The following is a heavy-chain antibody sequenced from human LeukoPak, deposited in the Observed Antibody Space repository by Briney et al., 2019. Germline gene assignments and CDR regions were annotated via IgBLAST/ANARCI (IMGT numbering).Heavy chain of an antibody. CDR1: GFTFSSYA. Sequence: GGSLRLSCAASGFTFSSYAMSWVRQAPEKGLEWVSAISGSGGSTYYADSVKGRFTISRDNSKNTLYLQMNSLRAEDTAVYYCAKSYYDSSGYYYGFDYYCGMDVWGQGTTVTVSS. V-gene: IGHV3-23*01. CDR2: ISGSGGST. J-gene: IGHJ6*02. CDR3: AKSYYDSSGYYYGFDYYCGMDV. D-gene: IGHD3-22*01.